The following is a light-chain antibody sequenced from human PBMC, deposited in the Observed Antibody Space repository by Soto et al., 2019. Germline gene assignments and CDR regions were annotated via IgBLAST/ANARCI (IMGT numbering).Light chain of an antibody. J-gene: IGKJ1*01. V-gene: IGKV3-20*01. CDR1: ETISRNY. CDR3: QQYVSWT. CDR2: GTS. Sequence: EIVLTQSPGTLSVSPGERATLSCRACETISRNYLAWYQQKPGQAPSLLIYGTSSRATGIPDRFSGSGSGTDFTLTISRLEPEDSAIYYCQQYVSWTFGQGTKVEIK.